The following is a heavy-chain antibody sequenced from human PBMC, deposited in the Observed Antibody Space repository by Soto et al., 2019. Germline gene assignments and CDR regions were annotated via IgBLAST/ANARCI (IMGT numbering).Heavy chain of an antibody. V-gene: IGHV3-74*03. J-gene: IGHJ6*02. CDR3: ARDKWNYYNYYGMDV. D-gene: IGHD1-20*01. CDR2: INSDASTI. CDR1: GFTFSNYW. Sequence: DVQLVESGGGLVQPGGSLRLSCAASGFTFSNYWMHWVRQAPGKGLVWVAYINSDASTIKYADSVKGRFTISRDNARNTLYLQMNSLRGDDTAVYYCARDKWNYYNYYGMDVWDQGTRVTVS.